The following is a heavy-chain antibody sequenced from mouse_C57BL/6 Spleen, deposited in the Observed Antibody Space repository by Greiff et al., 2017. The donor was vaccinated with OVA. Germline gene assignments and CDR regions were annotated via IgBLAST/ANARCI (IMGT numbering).Heavy chain of an antibody. V-gene: IGHV1-26*01. CDR1: GYTFTDYY. CDR2: INPNNGGT. Sequence: EVQLQQSGPELVKPGASVKISCKASGYTFTDYYMNWVKQSHGKSLEWIGDINPNNGGTSYNQKFKGKATLTVDKSSSTAYMELRSLTSEDSAVYYCARVVRRAMDYWGQGTSVTVSS. J-gene: IGHJ4*01. CDR3: ARVVRRAMDY. D-gene: IGHD1-1*02.